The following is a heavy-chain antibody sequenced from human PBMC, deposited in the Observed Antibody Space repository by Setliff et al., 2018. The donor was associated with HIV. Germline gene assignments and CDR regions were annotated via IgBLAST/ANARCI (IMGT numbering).Heavy chain of an antibody. Sequence: SETLSLTCAVYGGSFSGYYWSWIRQPPGKGLEWIGEINHSGTTNYNPSLKSRVTISVDISKNEFSLNLRSVTAADTAVYFCARDRFGVPANDWGQGILVTVSS. CDR1: GGSFSGYY. V-gene: IGHV4-34*01. D-gene: IGHD3-3*01. CDR2: INHSGTT. CDR3: ARDRFGVPAND. J-gene: IGHJ4*02.